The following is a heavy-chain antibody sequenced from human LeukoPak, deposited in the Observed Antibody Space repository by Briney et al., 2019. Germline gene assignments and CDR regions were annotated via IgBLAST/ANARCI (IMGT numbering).Heavy chain of an antibody. J-gene: IGHJ5*02. V-gene: IGHV1-18*01. CDR1: GYTFTSYG. Sequence: ASVKVSCKASGYTFTSYGISWVRQAPGQGLEWMGWISAYNGNTDYAQKLQGRVTMTTDTSTSTAYMELRSLRSDDPAVYYCARDLGSSATSTNWFDPWGQGTLVTVSS. CDR2: ISAYNGNT. D-gene: IGHD6-6*01. CDR3: ARDLGSSATSTNWFDP.